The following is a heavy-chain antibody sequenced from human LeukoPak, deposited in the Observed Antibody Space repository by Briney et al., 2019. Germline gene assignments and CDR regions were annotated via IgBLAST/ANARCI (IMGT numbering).Heavy chain of an antibody. Sequence: GGSLRLSCAASGFTFSSYAMSWVRQAPGKGLEWVSAISGSGGSTYYADSVKGRFTISRDNSKNTLYLQMNSLRAEDTAVYYCARGAYVGDYYYYGMDVWGQGTTVTVSS. V-gene: IGHV3-23*01. CDR3: ARGAYVGDYYYYGMDV. CDR2: ISGSGGST. J-gene: IGHJ6*02. CDR1: GFTFSSYA. D-gene: IGHD3-16*01.